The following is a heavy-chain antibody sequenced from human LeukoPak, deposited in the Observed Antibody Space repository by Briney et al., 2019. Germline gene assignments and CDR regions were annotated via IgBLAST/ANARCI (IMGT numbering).Heavy chain of an antibody. Sequence: PGRTLRLSCAASGFTFDDYAMHWVRQAPGKGLEWVSGISWNSGSIGYADSVKGRFTISRDNAKNSLYLQMNSLRAEDTALYYCAKSGGSSSSLLDYWGQGTLVTVSS. V-gene: IGHV3-9*01. J-gene: IGHJ4*02. CDR3: AKSGGSSSSLLDY. CDR2: ISWNSGSI. D-gene: IGHD6-6*01. CDR1: GFTFDDYA.